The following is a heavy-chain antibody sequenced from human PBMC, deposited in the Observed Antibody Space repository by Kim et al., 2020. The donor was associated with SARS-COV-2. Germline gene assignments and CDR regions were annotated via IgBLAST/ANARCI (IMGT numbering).Heavy chain of an antibody. V-gene: IGHV3-15*01. D-gene: IGHD6-19*01. CDR1: GFTFSNAW. J-gene: IGHJ6*02. CDR3: TTVDSSGWWGKYYYYYGMDV. Sequence: GGSLRLSCAASGFTFSNAWMSWVRQAPGKGLEWVGRIKSKTDGGTTDYAAPVKGRFTISRDDSKNTLYLQMNSLKTEDTAVYYCTTVDSSGWWGKYYYYYGMDVWGQGTTVTVSS. CDR2: IKSKTDGGTT.